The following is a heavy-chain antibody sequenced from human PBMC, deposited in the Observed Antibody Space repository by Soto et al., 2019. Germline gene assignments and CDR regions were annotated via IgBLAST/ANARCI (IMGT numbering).Heavy chain of an antibody. Sequence: PGGSLSLSCAASGFTFSTYWMHWVRQAPGKGLVWVSLIKSDGRTTDYADSVKGRFTISRDNAKNTLYLQMTSLRAEDTAVYYCARDRDLSPWGQGTLVTVAS. CDR1: GFTFSTYW. V-gene: IGHV3-74*01. CDR2: IKSDGRTT. D-gene: IGHD3-3*01. CDR3: ARDRDLSP. J-gene: IGHJ5*02.